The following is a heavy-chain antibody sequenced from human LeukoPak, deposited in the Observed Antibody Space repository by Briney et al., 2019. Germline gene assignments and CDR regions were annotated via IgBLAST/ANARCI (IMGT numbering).Heavy chain of an antibody. CDR1: GGSISGYY. CDR3: ARDAENDFWSGYWQPGEPENYYYYMDV. V-gene: IGHV4-4*07. J-gene: IGHJ6*03. D-gene: IGHD3-3*01. Sequence: SETLSLTCTVSGGSISGYYWSWIRQPAGKGLEWIGRIYNSGSTNYNPYLKSRVAISVDTSKNQFYPMLSSVTAADTAVYYCARDAENDFWSGYWQPGEPENYYYYMDVWGEGTTVTVSS. CDR2: IYNSGST.